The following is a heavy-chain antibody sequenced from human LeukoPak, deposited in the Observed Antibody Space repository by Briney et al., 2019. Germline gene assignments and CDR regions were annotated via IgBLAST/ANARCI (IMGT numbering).Heavy chain of an antibody. CDR1: GYSISSGYY. CDR3: ARGLRRGTAVV. J-gene: IGHJ4*02. D-gene: IGHD5-18*01. Sequence: SETLSLTCAVSGYSISSGYYWGWIRQPPGKGPEWIGSIYHAGSTYYDPSLTSRVTISIVTSRNQFSLKLSSVTAADTAVYYCARGLRRGTAVVWGQGTLVTVSS. V-gene: IGHV4-38-2*01. CDR2: IYHAGST.